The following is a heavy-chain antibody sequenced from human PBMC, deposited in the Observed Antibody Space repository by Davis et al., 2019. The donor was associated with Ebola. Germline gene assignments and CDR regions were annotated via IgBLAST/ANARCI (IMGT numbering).Heavy chain of an antibody. D-gene: IGHD3-10*01. Sequence: GESPKIPCAAPGFTFSSYAMHWVRQAPGKGLEYVSAISSNGGSTYYADSVKGRFTISRDTSKNTLYLQMNSLRAEDTAVYFCARQLPYYSYGMDVWGQGTTVTVSS. CDR1: GFTFSSYA. J-gene: IGHJ6*02. V-gene: IGHV3-64*04. CDR3: ARQLPYYSYGMDV. CDR2: ISSNGGST.